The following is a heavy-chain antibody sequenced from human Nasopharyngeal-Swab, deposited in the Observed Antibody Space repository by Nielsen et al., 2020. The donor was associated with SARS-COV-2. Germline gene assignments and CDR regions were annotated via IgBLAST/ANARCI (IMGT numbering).Heavy chain of an antibody. CDR3: ARDLSDSTGYYYYYGMDV. V-gene: IGHV3-11*05. D-gene: IGHD3/OR15-3a*01. Sequence: GESLKISCAASGFTFSDYYMSWIRQAPGKGLEWVSYISSSSSYTNYADSVKGRFTISRDNAKNSLYLQMNSLRAEDTAVYYCARDLSDSTGYYYYYGMDVWGQGTTVTVSS. J-gene: IGHJ6*02. CDR2: ISSSSSYT. CDR1: GFTFSDYY.